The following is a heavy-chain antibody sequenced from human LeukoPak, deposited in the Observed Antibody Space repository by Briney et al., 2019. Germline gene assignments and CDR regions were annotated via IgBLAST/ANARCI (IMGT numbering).Heavy chain of an antibody. CDR1: GFTFSDYY. CDR2: ISGSGGST. V-gene: IGHV3-23*01. CDR3: AKDRYYDSSGYWYFDY. Sequence: PGGSLRLSCAASGFTFSDYYMSWVRQAPGKGLEWVSAISGSGGSTYYADSVKGRFTISRDNSKNTLYLQMNSLRAEDTAVYYCAKDRYYDSSGYWYFDYWGQGTLVTVSS. J-gene: IGHJ4*02. D-gene: IGHD3-22*01.